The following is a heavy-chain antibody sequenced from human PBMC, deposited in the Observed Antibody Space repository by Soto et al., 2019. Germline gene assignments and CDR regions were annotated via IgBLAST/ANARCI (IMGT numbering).Heavy chain of an antibody. J-gene: IGHJ4*02. Sequence: QVQLQESGPGLVKPSQTLSLTCTVSGGSISSDGHYCSWIRQHPGEGLEWLGYIYYSGSTYHNPSLKSRITISVDASKNQFSLKLRSVTAADTAVYYCARTGPYGDYVFDYWGQGTLVTVSS. CDR1: GGSISSDGHY. V-gene: IGHV4-31*03. CDR3: ARTGPYGDYVFDY. CDR2: IYYSGST. D-gene: IGHD4-17*01.